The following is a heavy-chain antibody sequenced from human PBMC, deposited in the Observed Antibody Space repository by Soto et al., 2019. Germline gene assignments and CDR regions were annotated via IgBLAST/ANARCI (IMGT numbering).Heavy chain of an antibody. CDR2: ISAHNGNT. V-gene: IGHV1-18*01. CDR3: ARGRYGDY. J-gene: IGHJ4*02. D-gene: IGHD1-1*01. CDR1: CYDFTTYG. Sequence: ASVKVSCKGSCYDFTTYGITWVRQAPGQGLEWMAWISAHNGNTDYAQKLLGRVTVTRDTSTSTAYMELRSLRSDDTAMYYCARGRYGDYWGQGALVTVSS.